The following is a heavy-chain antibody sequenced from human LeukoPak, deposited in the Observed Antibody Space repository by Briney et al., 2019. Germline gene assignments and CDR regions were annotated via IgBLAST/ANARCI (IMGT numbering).Heavy chain of an antibody. D-gene: IGHD6-19*01. Sequence: SETLSLTCTVFGDSLSGHYWSWIRQSPGKGLEWVGYIYGSGSTHYDPSLRSRVTISEDTSKNQFSLKLASVTAADTAVYYCARNVGWYTHDRWGQGTLVTVSS. CDR3: ARNVGWYTHDR. CDR1: GDSLSGHY. V-gene: IGHV4-59*08. CDR2: IYGSGST. J-gene: IGHJ4*02.